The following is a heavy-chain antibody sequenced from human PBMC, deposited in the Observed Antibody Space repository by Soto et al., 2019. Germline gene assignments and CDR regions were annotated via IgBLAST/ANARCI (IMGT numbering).Heavy chain of an antibody. Sequence: PSETLSLTCSLSGGSVSGVDYFWSWIRQSPGKGLEWIGYIYYTGITHLNPSLKSRLTMAVDTSKNEFSLKLTSVSAADTAVYFCAREERKGIISWFDPWGQGTPVTVSS. V-gene: IGHV4-30-4*01. CDR1: GGSVSGVDYF. CDR3: AREERKGIISWFDP. CDR2: IYYTGIT. J-gene: IGHJ5*02. D-gene: IGHD2-21*01.